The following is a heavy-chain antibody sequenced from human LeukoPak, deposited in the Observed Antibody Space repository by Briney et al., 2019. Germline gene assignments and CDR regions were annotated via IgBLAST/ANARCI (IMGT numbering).Heavy chain of an antibody. CDR1: GFTFSSYA. D-gene: IGHD3-22*01. CDR3: AKAITYYYDSSGYPLGYYFDY. CDR2: ISYDGSNK. J-gene: IGHJ4*02. Sequence: GGSLRLSCAASGFTFSSYAMHWVRQAPGKGLEWVAVISYDGSNKYYADSVKGRFTISRDDSKNTLYLQMNSLRAEDTAVYYCAKAITYYYDSSGYPLGYYFDYWGQGTLVTVSS. V-gene: IGHV3-30-3*01.